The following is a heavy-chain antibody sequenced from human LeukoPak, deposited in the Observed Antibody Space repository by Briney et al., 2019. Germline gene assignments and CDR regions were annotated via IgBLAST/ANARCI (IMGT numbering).Heavy chain of an antibody. Sequence: PGGSLRLSCVASGFTFSNYEMNWVRQAPGKGPEWVSYITKTGNSKYYADSVKGRFTVSRDDANKSLYLQMDSLGAEDTAVYYCAADGGYYFMDVWGKGTTVTVSS. D-gene: IGHD6-13*01. J-gene: IGHJ6*03. CDR2: ITKTGNSK. CDR3: AADGGYYFMDV. V-gene: IGHV3-48*03. CDR1: GFTFSNYE.